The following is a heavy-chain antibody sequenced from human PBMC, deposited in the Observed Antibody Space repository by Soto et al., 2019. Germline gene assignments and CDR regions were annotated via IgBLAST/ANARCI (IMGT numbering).Heavy chain of an antibody. CDR2: LYYTGTT. CDR1: GDSVSSGSYY. J-gene: IGHJ6*02. V-gene: IGHV4-61*01. Sequence: QVQLQESGPGLVKPSETLSLTCTVSGDSVSSGSYYWTWIRQPPGKGLEWIGYLYYTGTTNYNPSLKSRVAMSLDTSSNQFSVRLSSVTAADTAVYFCARTFCPTTSCQAPGMDVWGQGTSVTVSS. D-gene: IGHD2-2*01. CDR3: ARTFCPTTSCQAPGMDV.